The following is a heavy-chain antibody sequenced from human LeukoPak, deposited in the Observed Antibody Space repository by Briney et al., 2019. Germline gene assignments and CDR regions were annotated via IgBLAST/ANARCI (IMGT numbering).Heavy chain of an antibody. D-gene: IGHD3-22*01. CDR1: GFTFSSYG. CDR2: ISYDGSNK. Sequence: GGSLRLSCAASGFTFSSYGMHWVRQAPGKGLEWVAVISYDGSNKYYADSVKGRFTISRDNSKNTLYLQMNSLRAEDTAVYYGAKEGYYYDSSGYYYFDYWGQGTLVTVSS. CDR3: AKEGYYYDSSGYYYFDY. V-gene: IGHV3-30*18. J-gene: IGHJ4*02.